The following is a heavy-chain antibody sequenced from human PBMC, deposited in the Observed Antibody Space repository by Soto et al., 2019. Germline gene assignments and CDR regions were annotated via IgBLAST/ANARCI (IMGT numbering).Heavy chain of an antibody. CDR2: ISGSGSGT. D-gene: IGHD1-7*01. CDR1: GFTFSTYP. V-gene: IGHV3-23*01. Sequence: QLLESGGGLVQPGGSLRLSCAASGFTFSTYPMTWVRQAPGRGLEWVSGISGSGSGTYYGDSVRGRFTISRDNSKNILYLQMSSLRAEDTALYYCAKNQERELPRVIDFWGQGTLVTVSS. J-gene: IGHJ4*02. CDR3: AKNQERELPRVIDF.